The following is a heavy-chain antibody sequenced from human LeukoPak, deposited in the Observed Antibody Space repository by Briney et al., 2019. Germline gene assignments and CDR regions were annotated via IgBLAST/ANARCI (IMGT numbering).Heavy chain of an antibody. V-gene: IGHV4-39*07. J-gene: IGHJ5*02. CDR2: IYYSGST. CDR1: GGPISSSSYY. CDR3: ARGRLRGVNWFDP. Sequence: SETLSLTCTVSGGPISSSSYYWGWIRQPPGKGLEWIGSIYYSGSTYYNPSLKSRVTISVDTSKNQFSLKLSSVTAADTAVYYCARGRLRGVNWFDPWGQGTLVTVSS. D-gene: IGHD3-10*01.